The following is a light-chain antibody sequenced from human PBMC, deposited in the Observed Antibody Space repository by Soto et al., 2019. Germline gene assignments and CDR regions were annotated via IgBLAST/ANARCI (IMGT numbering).Light chain of an antibody. CDR1: QSISVW. V-gene: IGKV1-5*03. CDR2: MAS. J-gene: IGKJ1*01. CDR3: QHYSAYST. Sequence: DIQMTQSPSTLSASVGDRVTITCRASQSISVWLSWYQQKPGKAPKLLIYMASTLESGVPSRFSGSGSATEFTLTISSLQPDDFATYYCQHYSAYSTFGQGTRVEI.